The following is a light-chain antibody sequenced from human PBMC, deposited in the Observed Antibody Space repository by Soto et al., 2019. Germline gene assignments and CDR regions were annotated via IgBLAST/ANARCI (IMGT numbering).Light chain of an antibody. V-gene: IGLV2-8*01. CDR1: SSDVGAYNY. CDR2: EVS. Sequence: QSALTQPPSASGSPGQSVTISCTGSSSDVGAYNYVSWYQQHPGKAPKVMIYEVSKRPSGVPDRFSGSKSGNTASLTVSGLQAEDEADYYGSSYAASNNFVFGTGTKRSVL. J-gene: IGLJ1*01. CDR3: SSYAASNNFV.